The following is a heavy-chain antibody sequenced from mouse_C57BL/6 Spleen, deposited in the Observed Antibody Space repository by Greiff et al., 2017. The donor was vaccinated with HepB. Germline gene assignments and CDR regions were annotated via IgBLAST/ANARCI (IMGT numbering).Heavy chain of an antibody. CDR1: GYTFTSYG. CDR3: AREDGHWYFDV. D-gene: IGHD1-2*01. Sequence: QVQLQQSGAELARPGASVKLSCKASGYTFTSYGISWVKQRTGQGLEWIGEIYPRSGNTYYNEKFKGKATLTADKSSSTAYMELRSLTSEDSAFYFCAREDGHWYFDVWGTGTTVTVSS. J-gene: IGHJ1*03. CDR2: IYPRSGNT. V-gene: IGHV1-81*01.